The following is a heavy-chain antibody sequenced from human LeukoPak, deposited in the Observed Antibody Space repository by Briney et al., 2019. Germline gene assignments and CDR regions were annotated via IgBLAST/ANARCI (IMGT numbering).Heavy chain of an antibody. J-gene: IGHJ4*02. CDR3: ARSCSSTSCYSAY. D-gene: IGHD2-2*02. V-gene: IGHV3-64*01. CDR2: ISSNGGST. Sequence: GGSLRLSCAASGFTFSSYAMHWVRQAPGKGLEYVSAISSNGGSTYYANSVKGRFTISRDNSKNTLYLQMGSLRAEGMAVYYCARSCSSTSCYSAYWGQGTLVTVSS. CDR1: GFTFSSYA.